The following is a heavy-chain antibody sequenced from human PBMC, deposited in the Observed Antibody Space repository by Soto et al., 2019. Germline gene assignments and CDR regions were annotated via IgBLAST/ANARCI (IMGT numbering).Heavy chain of an antibody. J-gene: IGHJ4*02. D-gene: IGHD3-16*01. CDR3: AKNKRLRLENYCFDY. V-gene: IGHV3-23*01. Sequence: QVSESGGGLGQPGGSLRLSCTVSGLTFRSFAMSWVRQAPGKGLEWVSTISGSGAGTYYVDSVKGRFTISRDNSKNTLYLQMNSLRAEDRAVYYCAKNKRLRLENYCFDYWGQGTLVTVSS. CDR1: GLTFRSFA. CDR2: ISGSGAGT.